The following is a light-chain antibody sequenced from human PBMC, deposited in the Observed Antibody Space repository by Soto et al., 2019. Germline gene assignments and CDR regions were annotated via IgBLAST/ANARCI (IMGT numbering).Light chain of an antibody. V-gene: IGKV3-11*01. J-gene: IGKJ5*01. CDR2: DAS. Sequence: EIVVTQSPATLSLSPGESATLSCRASESVSTFLAWYQQRPGQAPRLLIYDASNRATGIPDRFRGRGSGTDFTLTISSLEPEDSAVYYCQQYDNWPITFGQGTRLEIK. CDR1: ESVSTF. CDR3: QQYDNWPIT.